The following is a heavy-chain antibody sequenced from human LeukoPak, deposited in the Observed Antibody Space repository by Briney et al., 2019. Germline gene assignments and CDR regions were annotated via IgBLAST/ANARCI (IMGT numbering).Heavy chain of an antibody. CDR3: ARGVGRGVAGS. D-gene: IGHD6-13*01. Sequence: SETLSLTCSVSVGSISTYFWSWIRQPPGKGLEWIGCLYYSGSATYNPSLKSRVTISVDTSKNQFSLNLAYVPAADTAVYYCARGVGRGVAGSWGQGTLVTVSS. J-gene: IGHJ5*02. V-gene: IGHV4-59*01. CDR1: VGSISTYF. CDR2: LYYSGSA.